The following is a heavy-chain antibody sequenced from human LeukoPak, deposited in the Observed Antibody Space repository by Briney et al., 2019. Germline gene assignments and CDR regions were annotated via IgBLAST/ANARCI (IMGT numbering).Heavy chain of an antibody. CDR3: ARYRVITNDYFDS. V-gene: IGHV3-11*01. J-gene: IGHJ4*02. Sequence: GGSLRLSCADSGFTFGDYYMSWIRQAPGKGLEWVSYISNSGNTIKEADSVKGRFTISRDNAQNSLFLQMKSLRAEDTAVYYCARYRVITNDYFDSWGQGTMVTVSS. CDR2: ISNSGNTI. D-gene: IGHD3-16*01. CDR1: GFTFGDYY.